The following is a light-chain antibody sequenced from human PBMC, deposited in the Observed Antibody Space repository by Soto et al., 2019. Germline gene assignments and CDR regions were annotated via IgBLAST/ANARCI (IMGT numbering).Light chain of an antibody. CDR1: SSVVGGYNY. V-gene: IGLV2-11*01. Sequence: QSALTQPRSVSGSPGQSVTISCTGTSSVVGGYNYVSWYQQHPGKAPKLMIYDVSKRPSGVPDRFSGSKSGNTASLTISGLQAEDEADYYCCSYAGSYTLVFGGGTKLTVL. CDR3: CSYAGSYTLV. CDR2: DVS. J-gene: IGLJ2*01.